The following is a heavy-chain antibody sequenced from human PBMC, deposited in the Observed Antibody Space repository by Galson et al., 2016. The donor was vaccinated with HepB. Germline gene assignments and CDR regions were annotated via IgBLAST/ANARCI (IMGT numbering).Heavy chain of an antibody. Sequence: SLRLSCAASGLTFSNYAMNWVRQAPGKGLEWVSYISSSETTIYYADSVKGRFTISRDNAKNSLYLQMNSLRAEDTAVYYCAREPVRLDDLLTGPPKNPDYWGQGTLVTVSS. CDR1: GLTFSNYA. J-gene: IGHJ4*02. CDR3: AREPVRLDDLLTGPPKNPDY. D-gene: IGHD3-9*01. V-gene: IGHV3-48*03. CDR2: ISSSETTI.